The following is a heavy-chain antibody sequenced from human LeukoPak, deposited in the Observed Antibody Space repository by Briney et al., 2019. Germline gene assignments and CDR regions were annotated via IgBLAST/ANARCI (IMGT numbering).Heavy chain of an antibody. V-gene: IGHV1-69*06. CDR1: GGTFSSYA. J-gene: IGHJ5*02. D-gene: IGHD3-10*01. CDR2: IIPIFGTA. Sequence: SVKVSCKASGGTFSSYAISWVRQAPGQGLEWMGGIIPIFGTANYAQKFQGRVTITADKSTSTAYMELSSLRSEDTAVYYCATLWFGGNWFDPWGQGTLVTVSS. CDR3: ATLWFGGNWFDP.